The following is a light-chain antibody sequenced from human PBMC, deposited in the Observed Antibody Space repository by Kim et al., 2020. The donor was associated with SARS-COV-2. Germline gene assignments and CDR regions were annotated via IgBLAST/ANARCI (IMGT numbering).Light chain of an antibody. V-gene: IGKV3-11*01. CDR3: QQRSNWPIT. CDR2: DAS. J-gene: IGKJ5*01. CDR1: QSVSSY. Sequence: LSPGERATPSCRASQSVSSYLAGYQQKPGQAPRLLIYDASNRATGIPARFSGSGSGTDFTLTISSLEPEDFAVYYCQQRSNWPITFGQGTRLEIK.